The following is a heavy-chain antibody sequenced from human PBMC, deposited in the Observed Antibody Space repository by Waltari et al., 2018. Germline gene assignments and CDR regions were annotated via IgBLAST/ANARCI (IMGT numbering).Heavy chain of an antibody. J-gene: IGHJ4*02. Sequence: QVQLQESGPGLVKPSETLSLTCTVSGGSISRHYWSWIRQPPGKGLEWIGYIYYSGSTNYNPSLKSRVTISVDTSKNQFSLKLSSVTAADTAVYYCARGPYCSGGSCYDSDYWGQGTLVTVSS. CDR2: IYYSGST. D-gene: IGHD2-15*01. CDR3: ARGPYCSGGSCYDSDY. CDR1: GGSISRHY. V-gene: IGHV4-59*11.